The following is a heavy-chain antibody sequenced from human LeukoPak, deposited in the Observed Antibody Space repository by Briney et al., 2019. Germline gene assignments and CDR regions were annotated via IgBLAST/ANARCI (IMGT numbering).Heavy chain of an antibody. Sequence: GGSLRLSCAASGFTFSSYVMHWVRQAPGKGLEWVAIISYDGSNEYYADSVKGRFTISRDNSKNTLYLQMNSLRAEDTAVYYCAKNPSSYSSGWNDYWGQGTLVTVSS. CDR2: ISYDGSNE. J-gene: IGHJ4*02. V-gene: IGHV3-30*04. D-gene: IGHD6-19*01. CDR1: GFTFSSYV. CDR3: AKNPSSYSSGWNDY.